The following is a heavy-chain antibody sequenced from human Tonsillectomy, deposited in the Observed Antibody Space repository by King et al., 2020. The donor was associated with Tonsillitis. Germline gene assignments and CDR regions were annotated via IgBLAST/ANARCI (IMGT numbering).Heavy chain of an antibody. CDR2: IYPGDSDT. V-gene: IGHV5-51*03. CDR1: GYSFTSYW. CDR3: ARLVGAAAAGTGFDY. Sequence: VQLVESGAEVKKPGESLKISCQGSGYSFTSYWIAWVRQMPGKGLEWMGIIYPGDSDTRYSPSFQGQSTISDDKSINTAYLQWSSLKASDTAMYYCARLVGAAAAGTGFDYWGQGTLVTVSS. J-gene: IGHJ4*02. D-gene: IGHD6-13*01.